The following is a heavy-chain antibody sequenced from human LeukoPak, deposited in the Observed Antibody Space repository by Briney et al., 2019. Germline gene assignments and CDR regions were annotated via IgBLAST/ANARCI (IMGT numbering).Heavy chain of an antibody. D-gene: IGHD5-24*01. CDR2: IIPIFGTA. CDR3: ARDTDGDGYNSENDAFDI. Sequence: ASVKVSCKASGGTFSSYAISWVRQAPGQGLEWMGGIIPIFGTANYAQKFQGRVTITTDESTSTAYMELSSLRSEDTAVYYCARDTDGDGYNSENDAFDIWGQGTMVTVPS. CDR1: GGTFSSYA. V-gene: IGHV1-69*05. J-gene: IGHJ3*02.